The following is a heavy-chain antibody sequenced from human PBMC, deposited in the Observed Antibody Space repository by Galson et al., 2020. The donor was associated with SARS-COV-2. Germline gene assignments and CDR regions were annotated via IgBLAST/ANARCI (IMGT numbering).Heavy chain of an antibody. D-gene: IGHD6-13*01. J-gene: IGHJ4*02. CDR1: GFTFDDYA. Sequence: TGGSLRLSCAASGFTFDDYAMHWVRQAPGKGLEWVSGISWNSGSMGYADSVKGRFTISRDNAKNSLYLQMNSLRAEDTALYYCAKDIGRYSSRFDYYFDYWGQGTLVTVSS. CDR3: AKDIGRYSSRFDYYFDY. V-gene: IGHV3-9*01. CDR2: ISWNSGSM.